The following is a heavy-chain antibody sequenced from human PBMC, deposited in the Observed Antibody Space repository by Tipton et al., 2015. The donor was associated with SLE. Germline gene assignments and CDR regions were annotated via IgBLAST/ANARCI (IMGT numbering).Heavy chain of an antibody. D-gene: IGHD1-1*01. CDR3: ARVPVRTTGGFGRFRMDV. CDR2: ISAYNGNT. Sequence: QLVQSGAEVKKPGASVKVSCKASGYTFTSYGISWVRQAPGQGLEWMGWISAYNGNTNYAQKLQGRVTMTTDTSTSTAYMELRSLRSEDTAVYYCARVPVRTTGGFGRFRMDVWGKGTTVTVSS. CDR1: GYTFTSYG. J-gene: IGHJ6*04. V-gene: IGHV1-18*01.